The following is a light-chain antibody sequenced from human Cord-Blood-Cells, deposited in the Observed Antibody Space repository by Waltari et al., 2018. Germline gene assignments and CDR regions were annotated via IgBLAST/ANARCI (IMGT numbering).Light chain of an antibody. CDR1: SSDVGGYNY. V-gene: IGLV2-14*01. J-gene: IGLJ1*01. CDR3: SSYTSSSTYV. Sequence: QSALTQPASVSGSPGQSITISCTGTSSDVGGYNYVSWYQQHPGKAPKLMLYDGSNRPSGVSNRFSGSKSGNTASLTISGLQAEDEADYYCSSYTSSSTYVFGTGTKVTVL. CDR2: DGS.